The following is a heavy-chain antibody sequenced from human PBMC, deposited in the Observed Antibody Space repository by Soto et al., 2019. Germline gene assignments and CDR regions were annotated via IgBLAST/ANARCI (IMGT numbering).Heavy chain of an antibody. CDR1: GYTFTSYY. CDR2: INPSGGST. D-gene: IGHD3-22*01. CDR3: ARESYYYDSSGYYGGYFDY. V-gene: IGHV1-46*01. Sequence: ASVKVSCKASGYTFTSYYMHWVRQAPGQGLEWMGIINPSGGSTSYAQKFQGRVTMTRDTSTSTVYMELSSLRSEDTAVYYCARESYYYDSSGYYGGYFDYWGQGTLVTVSS. J-gene: IGHJ4*02.